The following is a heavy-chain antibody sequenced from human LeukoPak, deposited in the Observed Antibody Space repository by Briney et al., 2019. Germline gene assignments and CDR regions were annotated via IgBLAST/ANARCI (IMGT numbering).Heavy chain of an antibody. J-gene: IGHJ5*02. CDR1: GFAFSDRW. Sequence: PGGSLRLSCAASGFAFSDRWMIWVRQAPGKGLEWVANINHDESKKYYVDSVEGRFTISRDNAKNSLYLQMNSLRAEDTAVYYCAISTYSSSPSWGQGTLVTVSS. CDR3: AISTYSSSPS. CDR2: INHDESKK. D-gene: IGHD6-6*01. V-gene: IGHV3-7*01.